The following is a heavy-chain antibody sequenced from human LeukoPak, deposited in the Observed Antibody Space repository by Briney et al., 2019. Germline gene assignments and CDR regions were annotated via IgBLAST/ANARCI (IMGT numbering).Heavy chain of an antibody. Sequence: GGSLRLSCTASGFTFSDYSLSWIRQSPGKGLEWISYITSGGGSIFYADFVEGRFTISRDNAENSLYLQLNSLRDEDTAVYYSARWIDGFDVWGQGTMVTVSS. CDR2: ITSGGGSI. J-gene: IGHJ3*01. V-gene: IGHV3-11*01. CDR3: ARWIDGFDV. CDR1: GFTFSDYS. D-gene: IGHD2-2*03.